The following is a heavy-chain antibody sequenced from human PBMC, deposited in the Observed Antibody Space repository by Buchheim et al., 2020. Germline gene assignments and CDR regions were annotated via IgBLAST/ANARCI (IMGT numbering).Heavy chain of an antibody. CDR1: GGSISSYY. J-gene: IGHJ4*02. D-gene: IGHD3-16*02. CDR3: ARRYYDYVWGSYRFDY. CDR2: IYYSGST. Sequence: QVQLQESGPGLVKPSETLSLTCTVSGGSISSYYWSWIRQPPGKGLEWIGYIYYSGSTNYNPSLKSRVTISVDTSTNQFSLKLSSVTAADTAVYYCARRYYDYVWGSYRFDYWGQGTLGTVSS. V-gene: IGHV4-59*08.